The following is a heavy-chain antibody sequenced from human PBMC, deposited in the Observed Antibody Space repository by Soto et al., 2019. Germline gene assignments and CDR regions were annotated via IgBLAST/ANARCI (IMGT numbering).Heavy chain of an antibody. CDR1: GGSISSYY. Sequence: SSETLSLTCTVSGGSISSYYWSWIRQPPGKGLEWIGYIYYSGSTNYNPSLKSRVTISVDTSKNQFSLKLSSVTAADTAVYYCAKSAGGGDWIYIDYWGQGTLVTVSS. D-gene: IGHD2-21*02. J-gene: IGHJ4*02. CDR2: IYYSGST. CDR3: AKSAGGGDWIYIDY. V-gene: IGHV4-59*01.